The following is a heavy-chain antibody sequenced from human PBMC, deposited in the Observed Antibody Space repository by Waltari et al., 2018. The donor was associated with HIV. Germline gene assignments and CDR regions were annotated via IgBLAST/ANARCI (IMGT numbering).Heavy chain of an antibody. CDR1: GYTFTSYG. Sequence: QVQLVQSGAEVKKPGASVKVSCTASGYTFTSYGTSWVRQAPGQGLEWMGWISAYNGHTNYAQKLQGRVTMTTDTSTSTAYMDLRSLRSDDTAFYYCARALWSGYYTPYYFDYWGQGTLVTVSS. J-gene: IGHJ4*02. CDR2: ISAYNGHT. V-gene: IGHV1-18*01. D-gene: IGHD3-3*01. CDR3: ARALWSGYYTPYYFDY.